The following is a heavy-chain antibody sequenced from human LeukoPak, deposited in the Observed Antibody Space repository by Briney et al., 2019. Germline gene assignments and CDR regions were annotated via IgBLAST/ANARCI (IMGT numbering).Heavy chain of an antibody. D-gene: IGHD3/OR15-3a*01. CDR2: ISAYNGNT. Sequence: ALVKVSCKASGYTFTSYGISWVRQAPGQGLEWMGWISAYNGNTNYAQKFQGRVTMTEDTSTDTAYMELSSLRSEDTAVYYCALGYGTGYYYGMDVWGQGTTVTVSS. CDR1: GYTFTSYG. J-gene: IGHJ6*02. CDR3: ALGYGTGYYYGMDV. V-gene: IGHV1-18*01.